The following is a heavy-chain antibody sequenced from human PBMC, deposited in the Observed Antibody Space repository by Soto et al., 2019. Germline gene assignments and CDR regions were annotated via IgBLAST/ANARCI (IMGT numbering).Heavy chain of an antibody. CDR2: IGRTNNT. CDR3: AKVDAYSYRTDH. D-gene: IGHD3-16*02. CDR1: GFTFSNSA. V-gene: IGHV3-23*01. J-gene: IGHJ4*01. Sequence: QPGGSLRLSCAASGFTFSNSAMTWVRQALGKGPEWVSSIGRTNNTHYADAVKGRFAISRDNSQNTLYLQMNSLTAEDMAVYFCAKVDAYSYRTDHLGQGTLVTVSS.